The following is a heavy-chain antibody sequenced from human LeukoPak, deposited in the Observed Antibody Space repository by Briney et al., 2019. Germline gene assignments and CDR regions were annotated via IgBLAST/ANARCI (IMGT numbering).Heavy chain of an antibody. Sequence: SETLSLTCAVYGGSFSGYYWSWIRQPPGKGLEWVGYIYYSGSTNYNPSLKSRVTISVDTSKNQFSLKLSSVTAADTAVYYCARARGVGGKWVFDYWGQGTLVTVSS. CDR2: IYYSGST. D-gene: IGHD2-8*02. CDR3: ARARGVGGKWVFDY. V-gene: IGHV4-59*01. CDR1: GGSFSGYY. J-gene: IGHJ4*02.